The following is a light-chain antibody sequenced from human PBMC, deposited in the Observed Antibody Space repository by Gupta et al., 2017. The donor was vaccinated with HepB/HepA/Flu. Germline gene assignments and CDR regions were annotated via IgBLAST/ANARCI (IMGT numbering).Light chain of an antibody. CDR2: YDT. V-gene: IGLV3-21*04. CDR3: QVWDSSSDHVV. CDR1: NIGRKS. J-gene: IGLJ2*01. Sequence: PSVSVAPGKTATITCGGNNIGRKSVHWYQQKPGQAPLLVIYYDTDRPPGIPERFSGSNSGNTATLTISGVEAGDEADYYCQVWDSSSDHVVFGGGTKLTVL.